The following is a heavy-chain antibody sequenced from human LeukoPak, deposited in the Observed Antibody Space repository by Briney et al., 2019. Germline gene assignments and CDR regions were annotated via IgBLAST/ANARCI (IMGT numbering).Heavy chain of an antibody. J-gene: IGHJ4*02. D-gene: IGHD5-18*01. V-gene: IGHV4-30-2*01. CDR3: VRGVLDTAMVIFDY. Sequence: SETLSLTCAVSGGSISSGGYSWSWLRQPPGKGLEWIGYIYHSGSTYYNPSLKSRVTISVDTSKNQFSLKLTSVTAADTAVYYCVRGVLDTAMVIFDYWGQGTLVTVSS. CDR1: GGSISSGGYS. CDR2: IYHSGST.